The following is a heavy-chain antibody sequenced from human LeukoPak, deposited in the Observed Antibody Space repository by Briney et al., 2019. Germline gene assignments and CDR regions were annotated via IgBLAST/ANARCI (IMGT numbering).Heavy chain of an antibody. Sequence: PSETLSLTCSVAGGSMSIYYWSWIRQPPGKGLEWIAYLFYSGSTDYNPSLESRVTISVDTSKNQFSLKLRSVTAADTAVYYCATVAVIRGVTYFDYWGQGTLVTVSS. CDR2: LFYSGST. CDR3: ATVAVIRGVTYFDY. J-gene: IGHJ4*02. D-gene: IGHD3-10*01. V-gene: IGHV4-59*01. CDR1: GGSMSIYY.